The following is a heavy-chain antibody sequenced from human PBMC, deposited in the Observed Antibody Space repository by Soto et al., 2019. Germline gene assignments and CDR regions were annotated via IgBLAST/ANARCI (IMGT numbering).Heavy chain of an antibody. V-gene: IGHV5-51*01. J-gene: IGHJ4*02. CDR1: GYSFTSYW. CDR2: IYPGDSDT. D-gene: IGHD3-22*01. CDR3: ARHGGVYDSSGSIEDY. Sequence: LKISCKGSGYSFTSYWIGWVRQMHGKGLEWMGIIYPGDSDTRYSPSFQGQVTISADKSISTAYLQWSSLKASDTAMYYCARHGGVYDSSGSIEDYWGQGTLVTVSS.